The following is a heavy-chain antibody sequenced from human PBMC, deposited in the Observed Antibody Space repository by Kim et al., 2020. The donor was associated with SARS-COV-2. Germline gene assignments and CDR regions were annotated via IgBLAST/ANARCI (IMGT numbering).Heavy chain of an antibody. CDR2: ST. V-gene: IGHV3-74*01. J-gene: IGHJ4*02. Sequence: STSYADSVKGRFTISRDNAKNTLYLQMNSLRAEDTAVFYCARGASTRFDYWGQGTLVTISS. CDR3: ARGASTRFDY.